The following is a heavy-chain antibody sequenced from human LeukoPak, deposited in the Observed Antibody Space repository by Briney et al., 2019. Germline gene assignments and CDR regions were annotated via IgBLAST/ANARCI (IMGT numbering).Heavy chain of an antibody. V-gene: IGHV3-23*01. J-gene: IGHJ4*02. D-gene: IGHD1-26*01. Sequence: GGSLRLSCAASGFTFSSYAMSWVRQAPGKGLEWVSGISGSGDSTYYADSVKGRFTISRDNSKNTFYLQMNSLRADDTAVYYCAISGGYWAWAHWGQGTLVTVSS. CDR2: ISGSGDST. CDR1: GFTFSSYA. CDR3: AISGGYWAWAH.